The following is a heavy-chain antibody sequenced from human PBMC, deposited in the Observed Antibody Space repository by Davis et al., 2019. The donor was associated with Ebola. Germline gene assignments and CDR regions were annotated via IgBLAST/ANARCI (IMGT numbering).Heavy chain of an antibody. Sequence: GGSLRLSCEASGFTFSRYGMHWVRQAPGKGLVWVAVIPYDGSNKYYADSVKGRFTISRDNSKNTLYLQMNSLRAEDTAVYYCARDFTYYDFWSGYYNHYYYGMDVWGQGTTVTVSS. CDR2: IPYDGSNK. J-gene: IGHJ6*02. CDR1: GFTFSRYG. D-gene: IGHD3-3*01. CDR3: ARDFTYYDFWSGYYNHYYYGMDV. V-gene: IGHV3-30*19.